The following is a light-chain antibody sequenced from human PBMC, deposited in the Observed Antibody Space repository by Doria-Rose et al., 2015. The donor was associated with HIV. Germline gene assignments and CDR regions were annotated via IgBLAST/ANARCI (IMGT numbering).Light chain of an antibody. CDR1: QSVSSNY. V-gene: IGKV3-20*01. J-gene: IGKJ4*01. CDR2: GST. CDR3: QQYGISPLT. Sequence: GERATLSCRASQSVSSNYLGWYQQKPGQAPRLLIYGSTNRATGIPDMFSGSGSGTDFTLTISRLEPEDFAVYYCQQYGISPLTFGGGAKVEIK.